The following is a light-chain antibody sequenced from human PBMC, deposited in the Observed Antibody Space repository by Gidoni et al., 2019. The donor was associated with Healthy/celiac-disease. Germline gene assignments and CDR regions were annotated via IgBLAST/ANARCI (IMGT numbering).Light chain of an antibody. Sequence: EIVLTQSPATLSLSPGERATLSCRASQSVSSYLAWYQQKPGQAPRLLIYDASNRATSIPARFSGSGSGTDFTLTISSLEPEDFAVYYCQQRSNWPATFXPXTKVDIK. CDR1: QSVSSY. J-gene: IGKJ3*01. CDR3: QQRSNWPAT. CDR2: DAS. V-gene: IGKV3-11*01.